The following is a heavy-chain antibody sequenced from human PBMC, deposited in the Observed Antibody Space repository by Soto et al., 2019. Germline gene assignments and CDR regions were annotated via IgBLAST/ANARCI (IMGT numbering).Heavy chain of an antibody. J-gene: IGHJ4*02. Sequence: PSETLSLTCTGSGGSISSSSYYWGWIRQPPGKGLEWIGSIYYSGSTYYNPSLKSRVTISVDTSKNQFSLKLSSVTAADTAVYYCARHGYRYGRGYFHYWGPGPLVTVSS. D-gene: IGHD5-18*01. CDR1: GGSISSSSYY. CDR3: ARHGYRYGRGYFHY. V-gene: IGHV4-39*01. CDR2: IYYSGST.